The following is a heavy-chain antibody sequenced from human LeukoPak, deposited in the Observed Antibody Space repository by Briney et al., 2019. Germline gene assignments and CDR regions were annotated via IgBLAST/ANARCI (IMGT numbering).Heavy chain of an antibody. CDR2: VSGSGTNT. CDR1: GFTFRNYA. D-gene: IGHD3-16*02. CDR3: AKETLGYRLGLEM. J-gene: IGHJ3*02. V-gene: IGHV3-23*01. Sequence: PGGSLRLSCAASGFTFRNYAMTYVRQAPGKGLEWVASVSGSGTNTYYADSVKGRFTISRDNSKHTVTLGMSSLRGEDTAHYYCAKETLGYRLGLEMWGQGATVTVCS.